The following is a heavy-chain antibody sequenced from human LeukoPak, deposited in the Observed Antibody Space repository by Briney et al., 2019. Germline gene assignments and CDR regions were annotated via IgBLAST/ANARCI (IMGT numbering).Heavy chain of an antibody. V-gene: IGHV3-30*18. CDR2: ISYDGSNK. J-gene: IGHJ3*02. CDR3: AKWSYSSGWYGGGGAFDI. D-gene: IGHD6-19*01. Sequence: GGSLRLSCAASGFTFSSYGMHWVRQAPGKELEWVAVISYDGSNKYYADSVKGRFTISRDNSKNTLYLQMNSLRAEDTAVYYCAKWSYSSGWYGGGGAFDIWGQGTMVTVSS. CDR1: GFTFSSYG.